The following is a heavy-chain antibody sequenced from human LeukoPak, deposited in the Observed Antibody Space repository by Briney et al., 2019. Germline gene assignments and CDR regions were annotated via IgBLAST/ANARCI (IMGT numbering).Heavy chain of an antibody. CDR2: ISAYNGNT. CDR1: GYTFTSYG. J-gene: IGHJ4*02. D-gene: IGHD3-10*01. Sequence: ASVKVSCKASGYTFTSYGISWVRQAPGQGLEWMGWISAYNGNTNYAQKLQGRVTMTTDTSTSTAYMELRSLRSDDTAVYYCARELSGLLWFGELLHPGYYFDYWGQGTLVTVSS. V-gene: IGHV1-18*01. CDR3: ARELSGLLWFGELLHPGYYFDY.